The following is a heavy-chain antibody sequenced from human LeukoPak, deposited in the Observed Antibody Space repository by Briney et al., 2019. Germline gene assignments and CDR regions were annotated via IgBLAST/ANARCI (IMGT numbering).Heavy chain of an antibody. D-gene: IGHD3-22*01. CDR3: ARGDYRSGYYFFDY. V-gene: IGHV3-21*01. CDR1: GLTFSSYS. J-gene: IGHJ4*02. Sequence: PGGSLRLSCAASGLTFSSYSMNWVRQAPGKGLEWVSSISSSSSYIYYADSVKGRFTISRDNAKNSLYLQMNSLRAEDTAVYYCARGDYRSGYYFFDYWGQGTLVTVSS. CDR2: ISSSSSYI.